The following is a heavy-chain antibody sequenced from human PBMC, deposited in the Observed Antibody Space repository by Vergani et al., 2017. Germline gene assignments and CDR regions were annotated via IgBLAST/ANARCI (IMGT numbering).Heavy chain of an antibody. D-gene: IGHD3-22*01. CDR3: AKDGSYESSGFEAFDI. J-gene: IGHJ3*02. Sequence: EVQLLESGGGLVQPGGSLRLSCAASGSTFSSYAMSWVRQAPGKGLEWVSAISGSGGSTYYADSVKGRFTISRDTSKNTLYLEMNSLRAEDTAVYYCAKDGSYESSGFEAFDIWGQGTMVTVSS. V-gene: IGHV3-23*01. CDR1: GSTFSSYA. CDR2: ISGSGGST.